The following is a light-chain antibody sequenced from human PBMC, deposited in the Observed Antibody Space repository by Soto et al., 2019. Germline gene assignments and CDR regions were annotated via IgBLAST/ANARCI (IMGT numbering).Light chain of an antibody. CDR3: RSYTSSSIDNV. CDR1: SSDVGGYNY. Sequence: QSALTQPASVSGSPGQSITISCTGTSSDVGGYNYVSWYQPHPGKAPKLLIYEVSNRPSGVSNRFSGSKSGNTASLTISGLQAEDEADYYCRSYTSSSIDNVFGTGTKLTFL. CDR2: EVS. J-gene: IGLJ1*01. V-gene: IGLV2-14*01.